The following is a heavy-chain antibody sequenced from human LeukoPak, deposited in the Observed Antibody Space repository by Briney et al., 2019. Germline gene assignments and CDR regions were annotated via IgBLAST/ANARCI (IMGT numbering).Heavy chain of an antibody. V-gene: IGHV1-2*02. CDR1: GYTFTGYY. Sequence: ASVKVSCKASGYTFTGYYMHWVRQAPGQGLEWMGWINPNSGGTNYAQKFQGRVTMTRDTSISTAYMELGRLRSDDTAVYYCARDETDYYGMDVWGQGTTVTVSS. J-gene: IGHJ6*02. CDR3: ARDETDYYGMDV. CDR2: INPNSGGT.